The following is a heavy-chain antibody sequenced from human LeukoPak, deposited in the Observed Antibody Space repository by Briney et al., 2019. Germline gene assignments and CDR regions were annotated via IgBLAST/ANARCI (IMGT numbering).Heavy chain of an antibody. CDR3: ASGADILTGYKQFDY. Sequence: SETLSLTCTVSGGSISSYYWSWIRQPPGKGLEWIGYIYYSGSTNYDPSLKSRVTISVDTSKNQFSLKLSSVTAADTAVYYCASGADILTGYKQFDYWGQGTLVTVSS. D-gene: IGHD3-9*01. CDR2: IYYSGST. V-gene: IGHV4-59*01. CDR1: GGSISSYY. J-gene: IGHJ4*02.